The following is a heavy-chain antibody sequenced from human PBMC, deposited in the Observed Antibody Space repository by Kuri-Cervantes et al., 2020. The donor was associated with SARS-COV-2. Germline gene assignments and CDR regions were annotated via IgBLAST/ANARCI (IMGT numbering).Heavy chain of an antibody. V-gene: IGHV3-21*01. J-gene: IGHJ4*02. Sequence: ESLKISCAVSGFTFSSYSMSWVRQAPGKGLEWVSSISNSGSYIYYADSVRGRFTISRDNAKNSLYLQMNSLRAEDTAVYYCARDCYDFNNGYYTGQFAYWGQGTLVTVSS. D-gene: IGHD3-3*01. CDR1: GFTFSSYS. CDR3: ARDCYDFNNGYYTGQFAY. CDR2: ISNSGSYI.